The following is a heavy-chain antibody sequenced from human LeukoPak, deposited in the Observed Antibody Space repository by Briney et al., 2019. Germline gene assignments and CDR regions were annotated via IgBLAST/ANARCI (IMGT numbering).Heavy chain of an antibody. D-gene: IGHD3-9*01. Sequence: GGSLTLSCTASGFTFSSYAMHWVRQAPGKGLEYISDISSNGGSTYYADFVKGRFTISRDNSKNTLYLQMSSLRAEDTAVYYCVKVGDILTGYDQYFDYWGQGTLVIVSS. CDR3: VKVGDILTGYDQYFDY. CDR1: GFTFSSYA. V-gene: IGHV3-64D*06. CDR2: ISSNGGST. J-gene: IGHJ4*02.